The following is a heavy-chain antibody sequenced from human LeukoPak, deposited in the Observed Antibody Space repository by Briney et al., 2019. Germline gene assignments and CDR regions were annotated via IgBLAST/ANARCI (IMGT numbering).Heavy chain of an antibody. CDR3: AREGIYGDSSHYFDY. CDR2: IYYGGTT. J-gene: IGHJ4*02. V-gene: IGHV4-30-4*01. D-gene: IGHD4-17*01. Sequence: SQTLSLTCTVSGGSISSGDYYWSWIRQPPGKGLEWIGYIYYGGTTYYNPSLKSRVTISGDTSKNQFSLKLSSVTAADTAVYYCAREGIYGDSSHYFDYWGQGTLVTVSS. CDR1: GGSISSGDYY.